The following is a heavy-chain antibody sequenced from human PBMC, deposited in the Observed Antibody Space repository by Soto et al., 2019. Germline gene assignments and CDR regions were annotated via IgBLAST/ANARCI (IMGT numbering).Heavy chain of an antibody. Sequence: SGTLSLTCTVSGGSISSSSSYRGWIRQPPGKGLEWVGSIYYLGNTYYNPSLGGRVSISVDKSKNQFSLKLSSVTAADTAVYYCAGSPPYDILTGSFDYWGQGTLVTVSS. D-gene: IGHD3-9*01. J-gene: IGHJ4*02. CDR1: GGSISSSSSY. CDR3: AGSPPYDILTGSFDY. CDR2: IYYLGNT. V-gene: IGHV4-39*01.